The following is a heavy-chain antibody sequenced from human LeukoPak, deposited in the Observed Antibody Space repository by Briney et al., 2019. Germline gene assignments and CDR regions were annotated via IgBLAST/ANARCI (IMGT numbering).Heavy chain of an antibody. CDR1: GGTFSSYA. Sequence: SVKVSCKASGGTFSSYAISWVRLAPGQGLEWMGGIIPIFGTANYAQKFQSRVTITADKSTSTAYMELSSLRSEDTAVYYCAREGMGYCSSTSCYGGVFYAFDIWGQATMVTVSS. CDR3: AREGMGYCSSTSCYGGVFYAFDI. J-gene: IGHJ3*02. D-gene: IGHD2-2*01. CDR2: IIPIFGTA. V-gene: IGHV1-69*06.